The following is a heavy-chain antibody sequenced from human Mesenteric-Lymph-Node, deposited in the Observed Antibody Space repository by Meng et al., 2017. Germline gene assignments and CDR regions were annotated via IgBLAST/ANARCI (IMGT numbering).Heavy chain of an antibody. D-gene: IGHD5-18*01. J-gene: IGHJ6*02. V-gene: IGHV3-23*01. CDR3: ARDEDPAMATYYYYGMDV. CDR1: GFSFSSQS. CDR2: ILDRDGIT. Sequence: GESLKISCAASGFSFSSQSMSWVRQAPGKGLEWVSVILDRDGITYYADSVRGRFTISRDNSKNTLYLEMSSLRAEDTAVYYCARDEDPAMATYYYYGMDVWGQGTTVTVSS.